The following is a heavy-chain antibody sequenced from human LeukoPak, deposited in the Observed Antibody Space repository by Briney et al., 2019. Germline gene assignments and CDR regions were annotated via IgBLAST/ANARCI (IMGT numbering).Heavy chain of an antibody. CDR3: AREDTAMATGLGVLNWFDP. J-gene: IGHJ5*02. D-gene: IGHD5-18*01. V-gene: IGHV1-18*01. CDR2: ISAYNGNT. CDR1: GYTFTSYG. Sequence: GASVKVSCKASGYTFTSYGISWVRQAPGQGLEWMGWISAYNGNTNYAQKLQGRVTMTTDTSTSTAYMELRSLRSDDTAVYYCAREDTAMATGLGVLNWFDPWGQGTLVTVSS.